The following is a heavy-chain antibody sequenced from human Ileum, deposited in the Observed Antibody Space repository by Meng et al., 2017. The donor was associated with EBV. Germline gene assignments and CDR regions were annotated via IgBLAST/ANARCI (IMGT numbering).Heavy chain of an antibody. V-gene: IGHV2-5*02. CDR1: GFSVTSSGVA. D-gene: IGHD5-24*01. J-gene: IGHJ4*02. Sequence: QITLKESGPTLVKPTXTPTLTCPFSGFSVTSSGVAVGWLRPPPGKALEWLALVYWDDDKRYSPSLKNRLTITKDTSKNQVVLTLTNMDPADTATYYCAHKGDGFNYAFNYWGQGTLVTVSS. CDR3: AHKGDGFNYAFNY. CDR2: VYWDDDK.